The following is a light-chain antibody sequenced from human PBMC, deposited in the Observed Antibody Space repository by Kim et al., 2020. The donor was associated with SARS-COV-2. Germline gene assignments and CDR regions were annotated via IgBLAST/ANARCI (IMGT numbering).Light chain of an antibody. CDR1: QNVNNTC. J-gene: IGKJ1*01. CDR2: GAS. Sequence: SPGDRATLSCRASQNVNNTCLAWYQQKTGQAPRLLIYGASSRATDIPDRFSGSGSGTDFTLTISRLEPEDFAVYYCQQYGSSPRAFGQGTKVDIK. V-gene: IGKV3-20*01. CDR3: QQYGSSPRA.